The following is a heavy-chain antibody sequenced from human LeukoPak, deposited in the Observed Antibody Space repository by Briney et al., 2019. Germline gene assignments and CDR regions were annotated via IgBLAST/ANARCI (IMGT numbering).Heavy chain of an antibody. CDR3: ARDEKPSSGSPTLPNDAFDI. CDR1: GGTFSSYA. D-gene: IGHD6-25*01. Sequence: SVKVSCKASGGTFSSYAISWVRQAPGQGLEWMGGIIPIFGTANYAQKFQGRVTITADESTSTAYMELSSLRSEDTAVYYCARDEKPSSGSPTLPNDAFDIWGQGTMVTVSS. V-gene: IGHV1-69*13. CDR2: IIPIFGTA. J-gene: IGHJ3*02.